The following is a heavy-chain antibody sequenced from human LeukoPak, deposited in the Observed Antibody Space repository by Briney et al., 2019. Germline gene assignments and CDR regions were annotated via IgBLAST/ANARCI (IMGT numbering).Heavy chain of an antibody. V-gene: IGHV3-23*01. CDR2: ISGSGGGT. Sequence: PGGSLRLSCAASGFTVSSNYMSWVRQAPGKGLEWVSAISGSGGGTYYADSVKGRFTISRDNSKNTLYLQMNSLRAEDTAVYYCAKGDMITFGGAIVVDAFDIWGQGTMVTVSS. J-gene: IGHJ3*02. CDR3: AKGDMITFGGAIVVDAFDI. CDR1: GFTVSSNY. D-gene: IGHD3-16*02.